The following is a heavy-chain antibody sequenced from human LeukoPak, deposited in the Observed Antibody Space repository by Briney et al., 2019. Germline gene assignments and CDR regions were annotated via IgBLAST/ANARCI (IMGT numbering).Heavy chain of an antibody. CDR2: MNPNSGNT. D-gene: IGHD6-13*01. V-gene: IGHV1-8*01. Sequence: ASVKVSCKTSGYTFTSYDINWVRQATGQGLEWMGWMNPNSGNTGYAQKFQGRVTMTRNTSISTAYMELSSLRSEDTAVYYCARGRSSYSCSWYIHWGQGTLVTVSS. J-gene: IGHJ4*02. CDR1: GYTFTSYD. CDR3: ARGRSSYSCSWYIH.